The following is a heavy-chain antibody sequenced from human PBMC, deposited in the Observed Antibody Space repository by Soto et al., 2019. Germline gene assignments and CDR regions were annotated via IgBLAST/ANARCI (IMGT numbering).Heavy chain of an antibody. CDR3: ARHPERIAQIGWFDP. CDR2: IYHSGST. J-gene: IGHJ5*02. CDR1: GGSISSGGYS. V-gene: IGHV4-30-2*01. Sequence: SETLSLTCAVSGGSISSGGYSWSWIRQPPGKGLEWIGYIYHSGSTYYNPSLKSRVTISVDRSKNQFSLKLSSVTAADTAVYYCARHPERIAQIGWFDPWGQGTLVTVSS. D-gene: IGHD6-13*01.